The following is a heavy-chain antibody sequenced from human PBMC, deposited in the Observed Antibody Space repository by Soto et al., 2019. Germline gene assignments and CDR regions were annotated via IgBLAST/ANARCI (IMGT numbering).Heavy chain of an antibody. V-gene: IGHV4-59*01. CDR3: ARAGGGYRFDY. J-gene: IGHJ4*02. CDR2: IFYSGHL. D-gene: IGHD1-26*01. CDR1: GASFTTYY. Sequence: QVQLQESGPGLVKPSETLSLTCTVSGASFTTYYWSWIRQPPGKGLEWIGYIFYSGHLKYNPSLKSRLSVSVGPSKTHMPLRLLSVTAADTAVYYCARAGGGYRFDYWGQGTLVTVSS.